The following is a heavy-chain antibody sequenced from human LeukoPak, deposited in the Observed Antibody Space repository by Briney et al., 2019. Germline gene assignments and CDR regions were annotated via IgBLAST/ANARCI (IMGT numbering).Heavy chain of an antibody. CDR2: ISWNSGSI. Sequence: PGGSLRLSCAASGFMFDDSAMHWVRQAPGKGLEWVSGISWNSGSIGYADSVEGRFTISRDNAKKSLYLQMNSLRAEDMALYYCAKGYSSAWYVGGDYFDYWGQGTLVTVSS. CDR1: GFMFDDSA. V-gene: IGHV3-9*03. CDR3: AKGYSSAWYVGGDYFDY. D-gene: IGHD6-13*01. J-gene: IGHJ4*02.